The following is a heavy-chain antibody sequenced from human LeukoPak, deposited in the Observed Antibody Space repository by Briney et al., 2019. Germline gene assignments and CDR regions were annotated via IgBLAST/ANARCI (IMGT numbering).Heavy chain of an antibody. V-gene: IGHV4-39*01. D-gene: IGHD6-19*01. J-gene: IGHJ4*02. Sequence: SETLSLTCSVSLGLITSTIHYWAWIRQPPGQGLEWIASIYYNGFTYYNASREGRVTMSVDTPRNQFSLRLSSVSAADTSVYYCARQPTVKRGAVAANFDYWGQGTLVTVSS. CDR2: IYYNGFT. CDR1: LGLITSTIHY. CDR3: ARQPTVKRGAVAANFDY.